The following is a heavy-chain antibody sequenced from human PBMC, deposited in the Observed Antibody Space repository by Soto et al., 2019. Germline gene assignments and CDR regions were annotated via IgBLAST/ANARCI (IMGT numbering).Heavy chain of an antibody. D-gene: IGHD1-26*01. CDR3: ARHYSGSWDYFDY. CDR1: GGSISSSSYY. CDR2: IYYRGST. Sequence: QLQLQESGPGLVKPSETLSLTCTVSGGSISSSSYYWGWIRQPPGKGLEWIGSIYYRGSTSYNPSLKSRVTISVDTSKNQFSLKLSSVTAADTAVYYCARHYSGSWDYFDYWGQGTLVTVSS. J-gene: IGHJ4*02. V-gene: IGHV4-39*01.